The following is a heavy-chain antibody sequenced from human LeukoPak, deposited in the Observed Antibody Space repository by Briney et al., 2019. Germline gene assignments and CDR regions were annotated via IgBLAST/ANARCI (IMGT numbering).Heavy chain of an antibody. V-gene: IGHV1-18*01. Sequence: ASVKVSCKASGYIFTSFGIGWGRQAPGQGLEWMGWISAYSGDTDYARKLQGRVTMTTDSSTRTAYMELRSLRSDDTAVYYCARDTRSSGRTYFDYWGQGTLVTVSS. D-gene: IGHD3-10*01. CDR3: ARDTRSSGRTYFDY. CDR2: ISAYSGDT. J-gene: IGHJ4*02. CDR1: GYIFTSFG.